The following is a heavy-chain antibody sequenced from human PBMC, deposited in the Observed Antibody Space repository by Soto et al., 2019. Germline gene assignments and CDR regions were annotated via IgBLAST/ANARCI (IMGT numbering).Heavy chain of an antibody. Sequence: GGSLRLSCAASGFTFSSYAMTWVRQAPGRGLEWISAISGSGGSTYYADSVKGRFTISRDNSKNTLYLQMNSLRAEDTAVYYCAKGGGGYYYGMDVWGQGTTVTVSS. V-gene: IGHV3-23*01. CDR1: GFTFSSYA. D-gene: IGHD3-16*01. CDR3: AKGGGGYYYGMDV. J-gene: IGHJ6*02. CDR2: ISGSGGST.